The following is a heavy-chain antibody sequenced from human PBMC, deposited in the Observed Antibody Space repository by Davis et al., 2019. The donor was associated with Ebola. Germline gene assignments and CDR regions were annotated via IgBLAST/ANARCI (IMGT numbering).Heavy chain of an antibody. D-gene: IGHD2/OR15-2a*01. V-gene: IGHV1-46*01. CDR2: INPSGGST. CDR3: ARDKRISPSRYYYGMDV. J-gene: IGHJ6*02. CDR1: GYTFTSYY. Sequence: ASVKVSCKASGYTFTSYYMHWVRQAPGQGLEWMGIINPSGGSTSYAQKLQGRVTMTTDTSTSTAYMELRSLRSDDTAVYYCARDKRISPSRYYYGMDVWGQGTTVTVSS.